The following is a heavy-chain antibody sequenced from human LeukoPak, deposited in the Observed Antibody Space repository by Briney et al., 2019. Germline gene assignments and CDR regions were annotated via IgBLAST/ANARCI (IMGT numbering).Heavy chain of an antibody. CDR1: GFKFHESA. Sequence: NPGRSLRLSCVASGFKFHESAMNWVRQAPGKGLEWVSSISSSSSYIYYADSVKGRFTISRDNAKNSLYLQMNSLRAEDTAVYYCATYSSSNGREFQYWGQGTLVTVSS. CDR3: ATYSSSNGREFQY. J-gene: IGHJ1*01. V-gene: IGHV3-21*01. CDR2: ISSSSSYI. D-gene: IGHD2-2*01.